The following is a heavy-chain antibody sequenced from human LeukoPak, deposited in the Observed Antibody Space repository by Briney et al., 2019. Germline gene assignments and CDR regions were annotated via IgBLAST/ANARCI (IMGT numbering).Heavy chain of an antibody. V-gene: IGHV3-74*01. J-gene: IGHJ5*02. CDR1: GFTFNNYW. CDR3: AKSDWFDP. CDR2: IKNDGSIA. Sequence: GESLRLSCATSGFTFNNYWMSWLRQAPGKGLVWVSRIKNDGSIAIYADSVKGRFTISRDNARNTLYLQMNSLRVDDTAVYYCAKSDWFDPCGRGTLVTVSS.